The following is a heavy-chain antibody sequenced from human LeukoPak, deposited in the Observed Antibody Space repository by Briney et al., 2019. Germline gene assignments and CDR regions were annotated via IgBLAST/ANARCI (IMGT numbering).Heavy chain of an antibody. CDR1: GLSFSSYW. Sequence: GGSLRLSCAASGLSFSSYWMHWVRHAPGKGLVWVSRISGDGSSTTYADSVKGRFTISRDNSKNTLYLQMNRLRAEDTAVYYCARMGYSSSGYYYYGMDVWGQGTTVTVSS. CDR2: ISGDGSST. CDR3: ARMGYSSSGYYYYGMDV. D-gene: IGHD6-6*01. J-gene: IGHJ6*02. V-gene: IGHV3-74*01.